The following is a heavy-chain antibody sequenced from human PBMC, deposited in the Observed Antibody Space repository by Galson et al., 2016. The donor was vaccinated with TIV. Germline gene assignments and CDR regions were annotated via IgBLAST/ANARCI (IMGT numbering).Heavy chain of an antibody. CDR1: GFTFSEFW. Sequence: SLRLSCAASGFTFSEFWMYWVRQVPGKGLVWVARVNFDGSSTNYADSVKGRFTISRDNTKKPLYLQMNSLRAEDTAMYYSVRDWGDIGIVWNKYFDSWGQGVLVTVSA. D-gene: IGHD3-10*01. V-gene: IGHV3-74*01. CDR2: VNFDGSST. J-gene: IGHJ4*02. CDR3: VRDWGDIGIVWNKYFDS.